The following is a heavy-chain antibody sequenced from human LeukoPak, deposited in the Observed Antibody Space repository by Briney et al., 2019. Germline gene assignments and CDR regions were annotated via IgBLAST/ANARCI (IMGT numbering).Heavy chain of an antibody. CDR2: VSGSGDYT. D-gene: IGHD3-9*01. CDR3: AKGGFHYDILTGLISLEWFDL. CDR1: GFTFSSYA. Sequence: GGSLRLSCTASGFTFSSYAMNWVRQAPGRGLEWVSSVSGSGDYTSFADSVRGRFTISRDNSKNTLYLQMISLRAEDTAVYYCAKGGFHYDILTGLISLEWFDLWGQGTLVTVSS. V-gene: IGHV3-23*01. J-gene: IGHJ5*02.